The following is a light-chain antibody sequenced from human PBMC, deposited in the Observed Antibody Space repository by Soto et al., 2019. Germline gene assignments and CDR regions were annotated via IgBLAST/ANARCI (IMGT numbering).Light chain of an antibody. CDR1: QSVSSY. J-gene: IGKJ2*01. Sequence: EIVLTQSPATLSLSPGERATLSCRASQSVSSYLAWYQQKPGQAPRLLIYDASNRATGIPARFSGSGSGTDITLTISSLEPVDFAVYYCHQLSHWTYTFGRGTKLEIE. CDR2: DAS. V-gene: IGKV3-11*01. CDR3: HQLSHWTYT.